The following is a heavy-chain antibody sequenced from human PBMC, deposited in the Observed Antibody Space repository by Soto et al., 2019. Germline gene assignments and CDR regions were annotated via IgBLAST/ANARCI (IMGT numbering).Heavy chain of an antibody. J-gene: IGHJ6*02. CDR1: GFTFISYA. CDR2: ISGSGGST. Sequence: PWGSLRLSCAASGFTFISYAMIFFRHSPLKGLEWVSAISGSGGSTYYADSVKGRFTISRDNSKNTLYLQMNSLRAEDTAVYYCAKDRTTVTTMAMDVWGQGTTVTVSS. D-gene: IGHD4-4*01. V-gene: IGHV3-23*01. CDR3: AKDRTTVTTMAMDV.